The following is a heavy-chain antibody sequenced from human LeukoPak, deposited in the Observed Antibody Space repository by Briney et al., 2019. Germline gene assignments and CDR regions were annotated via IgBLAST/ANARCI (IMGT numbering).Heavy chain of an antibody. CDR1: GFTFSSYA. D-gene: IGHD4-17*01. V-gene: IGHV3-23*01. CDR2: ISGSGGTT. CDR3: TTVTATATGDF. J-gene: IGHJ4*02. Sequence: GGSLRLSCAASGFTFSSYAVSWVRQAPGKGLEWVSVISGSGGTTYYADSVKGRFTISRDNSKNTLYLQMNSLKTEDTAVYYCTTVTATATGDFWGQGTLVTVSS.